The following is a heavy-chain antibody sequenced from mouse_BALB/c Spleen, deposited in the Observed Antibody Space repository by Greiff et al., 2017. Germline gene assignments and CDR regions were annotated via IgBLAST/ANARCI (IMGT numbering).Heavy chain of an antibody. CDR1: GFNIKDTY. V-gene: IGHV14-3*02. D-gene: IGHD1-1*01. Sequence: VQLQQSGADLVKPGASVKLSCTASGFNIKDTYMHWVKQRPEQGLEWIGRIDPANGNTKYDPKFQGKATITADTSSNTAYLQLSSLTSEDTAVYYCAPITTVVEEDYAMDYWGQGTSVTVSS. CDR2: IDPANGNT. CDR3: APITTVVEEDYAMDY. J-gene: IGHJ4*01.